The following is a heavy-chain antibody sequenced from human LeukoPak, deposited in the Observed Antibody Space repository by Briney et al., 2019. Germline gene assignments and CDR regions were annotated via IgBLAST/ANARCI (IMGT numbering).Heavy chain of an antibody. D-gene: IGHD5-12*01. Sequence: GRSLSLSCAASGFSFSDYAMHWVRQAPGTGLEWVAVISFDGSNTHYADSVKGRFTISRDNSKNTLYLQMNSLRADDTAVYYCARDQGWLRAFDYWGQGTLVPVSS. V-gene: IGHV3-30-3*01. CDR2: ISFDGSNT. CDR3: ARDQGWLRAFDY. J-gene: IGHJ4*02. CDR1: GFSFSDYA.